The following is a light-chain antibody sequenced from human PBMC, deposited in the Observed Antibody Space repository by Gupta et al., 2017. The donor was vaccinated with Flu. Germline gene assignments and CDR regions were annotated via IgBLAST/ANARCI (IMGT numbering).Light chain of an antibody. J-gene: IGLJ2*01. Sequence: QSITISCTGTYSDIGSYNYDSWYQQQPGKAPRLIIFEVNNRPSGVPERFSGSKSGNTASLTISGLQAEDDGDYHCSSYTGSFTLFGGGTKLTVL. CDR2: EVN. CDR1: YSDIGSYNY. V-gene: IGLV2-14*03. CDR3: SSYTGSFTL.